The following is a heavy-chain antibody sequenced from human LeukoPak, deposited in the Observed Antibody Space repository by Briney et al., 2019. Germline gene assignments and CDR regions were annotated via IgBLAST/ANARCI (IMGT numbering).Heavy chain of an antibody. V-gene: IGHV3-21*01. D-gene: IGHD6-6*01. CDR1: GFTFTRYS. CDR3: ARGTYRSSSPSIGMPYYLDY. Sequence: PGGSLRLSCAASGFTFTRYSMNWVRQAPGKGLEWVSSISSSDSYIFYAQSVEGRFIISRDNAKNSHYLQMNSLRVDDTAVYFCARGTYRSSSPSIGMPYYLDYWGQGILVTVSS. CDR2: ISSSDSYI. J-gene: IGHJ4*02.